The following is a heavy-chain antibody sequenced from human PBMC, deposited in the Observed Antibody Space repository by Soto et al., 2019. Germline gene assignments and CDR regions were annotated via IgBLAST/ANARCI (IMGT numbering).Heavy chain of an antibody. CDR1: GFTFSSYG. CDR2: ISYDGSNK. V-gene: IGHV3-30*03. CDR3: ATGGNPYRLDY. D-gene: IGHD2-15*01. J-gene: IGHJ4*02. Sequence: QVQLVESGGGVVQPGRSLRLSCAASGFTFSSYGMHWVRQAPGKGLEWVAFISYDGSNKYYADSVKGRFTISRDNSKNTLYLQMSSLRAEDTAVFYCATGGNPYRLDYWGLGTLVTVSS.